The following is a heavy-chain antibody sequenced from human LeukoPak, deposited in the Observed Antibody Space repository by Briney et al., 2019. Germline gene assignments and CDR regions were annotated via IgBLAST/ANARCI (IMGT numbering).Heavy chain of an antibody. Sequence: PSETLSLTCTVSGGSISRSNYYWGWIRQPPGKGLEWIGSIYYSGSTYYNPSLKSRVTISVDTSKNQFPLKLSSVTAADTAVYYCARLDGYCSGGSCYSVSFVDPWGQGTLVTVSS. CDR3: ARLDGYCSGGSCYSVSFVDP. CDR1: GGSISRSNYY. D-gene: IGHD2-15*01. CDR2: IYYSGST. J-gene: IGHJ5*02. V-gene: IGHV4-39*01.